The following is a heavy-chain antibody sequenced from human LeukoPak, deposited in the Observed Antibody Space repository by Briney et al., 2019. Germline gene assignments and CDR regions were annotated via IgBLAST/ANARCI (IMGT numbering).Heavy chain of an antibody. J-gene: IGHJ4*02. D-gene: IGHD6-13*01. CDR3: AKDSSSSWFGGDSE. CDR1: GFTVSSNY. CDR2: ISYDGSNK. V-gene: IGHV3-30*18. Sequence: GGSLRLSCAVSGFTVSSNYMSWVRQAPGKGLEWVAVISYDGSNKYYADSVKGRFTISRDNSKNTLYLQMNSLRLEDTAVYYCAKDSSSSWFGGDSEWGQGTLVTVST.